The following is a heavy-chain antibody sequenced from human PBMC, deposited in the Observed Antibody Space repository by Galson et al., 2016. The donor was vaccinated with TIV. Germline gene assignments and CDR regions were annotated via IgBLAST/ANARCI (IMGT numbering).Heavy chain of an antibody. CDR1: GFTFSSYA. V-gene: IGHV3-30-3*01. J-gene: IGHJ4*02. D-gene: IGHD6-6*01. Sequence: SLRLSCAASGFTFSSYAMHWVRQAPGKGLQWVAVISYGGTNRFYADSVKGRFTISRANSKTTLYLQMSSLRTEDTAVYFCARDLGSSAYFDYWGQGTLVTVSS. CDR2: ISYGGTNR. CDR3: ARDLGSSAYFDY.